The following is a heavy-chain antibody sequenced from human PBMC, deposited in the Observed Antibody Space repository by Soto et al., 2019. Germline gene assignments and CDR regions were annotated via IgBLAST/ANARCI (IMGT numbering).Heavy chain of an antibody. Sequence: GASVKVSCKAFGYTFTSYYMHWVRQAPGQGLEWMGIINPSGGSTSYAQKFQGRVTMTRDTSTSTVYMELSSLRSEDTAVYYCARVGSGWYVFEYYYYGMDVWGQGTTVTVSS. CDR3: ARVGSGWYVFEYYYYGMDV. D-gene: IGHD6-19*01. CDR2: INPSGGST. CDR1: GYTFTSYY. V-gene: IGHV1-46*01. J-gene: IGHJ6*02.